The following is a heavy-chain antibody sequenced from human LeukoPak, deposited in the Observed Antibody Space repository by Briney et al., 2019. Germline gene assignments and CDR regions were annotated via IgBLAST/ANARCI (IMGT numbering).Heavy chain of an antibody. CDR3: TIDLMTGFSSGWHFGY. J-gene: IGHJ4*02. V-gene: IGHV3-23*01. Sequence: PGGSLRLSCAASGLTFKNFAMSWVRQAPGKGLEWLAVTSGDEDSTHYADSVRGHFVISPDNSKNTSFLHMNSLRAEDTAVYYCTIDLMTGFSSGWHFGYWGQGTLVTVSS. D-gene: IGHD6-19*01. CDR2: TSGDEDST. CDR1: GLTFKNFA.